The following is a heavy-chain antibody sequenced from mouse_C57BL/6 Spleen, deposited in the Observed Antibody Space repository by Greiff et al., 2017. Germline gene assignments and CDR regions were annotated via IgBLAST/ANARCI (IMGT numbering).Heavy chain of an antibody. J-gene: IGHJ2*01. D-gene: IGHD2-1*01. CDR3: ARPPYGNYKYYFDY. V-gene: IGHV5-17*01. CDR1: GFTFSDYG. Sequence: EVKVVESGGGLVKPGGSLKLSCAASGFTFSDYGMHWVRQAPEKGLEWVAYISSGSSTIYYADTVKGRFTISRDNAKNTLFLQMTSLRSEDTAMYYCARPPYGNYKYYFDYWGQGTTLTVSS. CDR2: ISSGSSTI.